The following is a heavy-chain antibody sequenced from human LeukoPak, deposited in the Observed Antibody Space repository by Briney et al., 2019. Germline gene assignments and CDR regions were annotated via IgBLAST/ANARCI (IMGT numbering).Heavy chain of an antibody. D-gene: IGHD1-26*01. J-gene: IGHJ4*02. CDR1: GYTFTNYG. CDR3: ARLSGSYYIFDY. V-gene: IGHV1-18*01. CDR2: ITTYNGYT. Sequence: ASVKVSRKASGYTFTNYGISWMRQAPGQGLGWMGWITTYNGYTNYAQKFQGRVTMTTDTSTSTAYMELRSLRSDDAAVYYCARLSGSYYIFDYWGQGTLVTVSS.